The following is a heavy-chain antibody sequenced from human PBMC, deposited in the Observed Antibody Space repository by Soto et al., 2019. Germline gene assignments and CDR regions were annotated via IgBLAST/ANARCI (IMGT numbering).Heavy chain of an antibody. CDR3: ARVAGTFYWYFDI. CDR1: GGSISSGDYY. J-gene: IGHJ2*01. Sequence: QVQLQESGPGLVKTSQNLSLTCTVSGGSISSGDYYWSWLRQPPGKGLEWFGYIYYSGSTYYNPSLKSRVTMSIDTSKHPFSLRLSSVTAARTAVYYCARVAGTFYWYFDIWGRGTLVTVSS. V-gene: IGHV4-30-4*01. CDR2: IYYSGST. D-gene: IGHD3-10*01.